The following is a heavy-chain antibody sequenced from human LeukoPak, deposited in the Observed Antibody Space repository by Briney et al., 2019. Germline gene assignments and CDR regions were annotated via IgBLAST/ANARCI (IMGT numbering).Heavy chain of an antibody. CDR2: INPKNAAT. Sequence: ASVKVSCKASGYTFTGYYMHWVRQAPGQGLEWMGWINPKNAATNYAQKFQGRVTMTRDTSSGTVYMKLSSLSSDDTAVYYCARTLYIAAAPGGLDYWGQGTLVTVSS. J-gene: IGHJ4*02. D-gene: IGHD6-13*01. V-gene: IGHV1-2*02. CDR3: ARTLYIAAAPGGLDY. CDR1: GYTFTGYY.